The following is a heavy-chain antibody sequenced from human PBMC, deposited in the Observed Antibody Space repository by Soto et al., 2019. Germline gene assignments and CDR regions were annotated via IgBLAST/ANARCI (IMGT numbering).Heavy chain of an antibody. V-gene: IGHV4-34*01. CDR3: ARWKVIVATMRSYYYAMDV. Sequence: SVALPVTCALHRPFFCGYYWSWSGQPSGKGLEWIGEINHGGSTNYNPSLKSRVTISVDTSKNQFSLKLSSVTAADTAVYYCARWKVIVATMRSYYYAMDVWGQGTTVS. D-gene: IGHD5-12*01. J-gene: IGHJ6*02. CDR2: INHGGST. CDR1: RPFFCGYY.